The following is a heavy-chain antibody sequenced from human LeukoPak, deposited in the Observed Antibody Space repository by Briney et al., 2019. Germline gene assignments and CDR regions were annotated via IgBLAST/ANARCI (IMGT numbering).Heavy chain of an antibody. CDR3: ARHYGYTRAYYFDY. D-gene: IGHD5-18*01. Sequence: PGGSLRLSCVASGFTISTYSMNWVRQAPGKGLEWVSYIDSSSSTIYYADSVKGRFTISRDNAKNSLYLQMNSLRAEDTAVYYCARHYGYTRAYYFDYWGQGTLVTVSS. CDR1: GFTISTYS. J-gene: IGHJ4*02. V-gene: IGHV3-48*04. CDR2: IDSSSSTI.